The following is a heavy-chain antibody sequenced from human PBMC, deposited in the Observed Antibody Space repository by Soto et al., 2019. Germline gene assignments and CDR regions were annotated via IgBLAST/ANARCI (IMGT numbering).Heavy chain of an antibody. Sequence: QLQLVESGGGVVQPGRSLRISCATSGFNFNSYGIHWVRQAPGKGLEWVAVTWYDGAKEYYADSVKGRFTISRDSSTNTLVLQMNSLRAEDSAVYYCARNSPLYSSYTLYYFYGMDVWGQGTTVTVSS. J-gene: IGHJ6*02. V-gene: IGHV3-33*01. CDR2: TWYDGAKE. CDR3: ARNSPLYSSYTLYYFYGMDV. CDR1: GFNFNSYG. D-gene: IGHD3-22*01.